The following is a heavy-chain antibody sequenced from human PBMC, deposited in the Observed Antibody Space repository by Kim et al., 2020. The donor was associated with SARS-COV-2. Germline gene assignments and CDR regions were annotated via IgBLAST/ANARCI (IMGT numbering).Heavy chain of an antibody. CDR3: ARAGSSWYAPRYYFDY. CDR1: GGSISSYY. Sequence: SETLSLTCTVSGGSISSYYWSWIRQPPGKGLEWIGYIYYSGSTNYNPSLKSRVTISVDTSKNQFSLKLSSVTAADTAVYYGARAGSSWYAPRYYFDYWG. V-gene: IGHV4-59*01. D-gene: IGHD6-13*01. CDR2: IYYSGST. J-gene: IGHJ4*01.